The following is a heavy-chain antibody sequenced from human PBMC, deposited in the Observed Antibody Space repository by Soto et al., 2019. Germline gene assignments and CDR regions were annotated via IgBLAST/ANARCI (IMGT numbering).Heavy chain of an antibody. V-gene: IGHV3-74*01. J-gene: IGHJ5*01. Sequence: GGSLRLSCAASGFTFSSYWMHWVRQVPGKGLVWVSRINTDRSHTFYADSVKGRFTISRDNARNTLYLEMNSLRAEDTAVYYCVRDGNCITSRCYGNWFDSWGQGTLVTVSS. CDR3: VRDGNCITSRCYGNWFDS. D-gene: IGHD1-20*01. CDR2: INTDRSHT. CDR1: GFTFSSYW.